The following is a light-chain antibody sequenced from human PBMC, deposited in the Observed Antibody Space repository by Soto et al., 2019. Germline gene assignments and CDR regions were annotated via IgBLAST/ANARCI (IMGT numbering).Light chain of an antibody. CDR1: HSVSSSY. CDR3: QQYGSSFSWT. V-gene: IGKV3-20*01. CDR2: GAS. Sequence: EIVLTQSPGTLSLSPGERETLSCRASHSVSSSYLAWYQQKPGQSPRLLIYGASSRATGIPDRFSGSGSGTDFTLTISRLEPEDFAVYYCQQYGSSFSWTFGQGTKVDIK. J-gene: IGKJ1*01.